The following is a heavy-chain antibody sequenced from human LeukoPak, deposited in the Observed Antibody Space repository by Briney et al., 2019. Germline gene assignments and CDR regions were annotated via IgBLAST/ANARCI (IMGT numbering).Heavy chain of an antibody. CDR1: GFTVSSNY. CDR3: ARGKRRVTLIDY. J-gene: IGHJ4*02. V-gene: IGHV3-66*02. Sequence: GGSLRLSCAASGFTVSSNYMSWVRQAPGKGLEWVSVIYSGGSTYYADSVKGRFTISRDNFKNTLYLQMNSLRAEDTAVYYCARGKRRVTLIDYWGQGTLVTVSS. D-gene: IGHD2-21*02. CDR2: IYSGGST.